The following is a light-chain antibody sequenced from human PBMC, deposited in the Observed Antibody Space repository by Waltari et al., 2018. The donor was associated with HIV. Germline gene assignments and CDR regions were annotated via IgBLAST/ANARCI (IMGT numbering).Light chain of an antibody. J-gene: IGLJ2*01. V-gene: IGLV10-54*04. Sequence: QAGLTQPPSVSKGLRQTATITCTGNSDNVGNQGATWLQQHQGHPPKLLFYRDNKRPSGISGRFSASRSGNTASLTITGLQPEDEADYICSAWDRSLSAVVFGGGTTLIVL. CDR2: RDN. CDR3: SAWDRSLSAVV. CDR1: SDNVGNQG.